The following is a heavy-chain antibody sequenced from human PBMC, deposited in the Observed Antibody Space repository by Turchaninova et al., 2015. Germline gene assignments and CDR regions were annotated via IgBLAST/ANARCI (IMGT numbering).Heavy chain of an antibody. V-gene: IGHV1-2*06. CDR1: GYTFTGYY. CDR3: ARANAPTGPTVWFDP. Sequence: GASVKVSCKASGYTFTGYYVHWVRQAPGQGLEWMGRVSPNSGGTNYAQKFQGRVTMTSDTSISTAYMELIRLTSDDTAVYYCARANAPTGPTVWFDPWGQGTLVTVSS. D-gene: IGHD1-1*01. CDR2: VSPNSGGT. J-gene: IGHJ5*02.